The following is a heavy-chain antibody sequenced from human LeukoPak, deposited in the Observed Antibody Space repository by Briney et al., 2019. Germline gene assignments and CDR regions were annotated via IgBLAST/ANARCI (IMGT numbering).Heavy chain of an antibody. J-gene: IGHJ4*02. D-gene: IGHD6-19*01. CDR1: GFTFSRYA. CDR2: ISSDGSNK. V-gene: IGHV3-30-3*01. Sequence: QSGGSLRLSCAASGFTFSRYALHWVRQAPGKGLEWVAVISSDGSNKYYAGSVEGRFTISRDNYNNTLLLQMNSLRAEDTAVYYCARTDTSGWSRPLDCWGQGTLVTVSS. CDR3: ARTDTSGWSRPLDC.